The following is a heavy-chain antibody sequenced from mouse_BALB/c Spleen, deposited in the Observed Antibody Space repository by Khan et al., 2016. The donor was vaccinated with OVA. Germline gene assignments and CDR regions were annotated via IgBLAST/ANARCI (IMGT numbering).Heavy chain of an antibody. J-gene: IGHJ4*01. CDR1: GFTFSRYT. V-gene: IGHV5-12-2*01. CDR2: ISNGGGST. D-gene: IGHD1-1*01. Sequence: EVQLVESGGDLVQPGGSLKLSCAASGFTFSRYTMSWVRQTLEKRLEWVAFISNGGGSTYYPDTVKGRFTITRDNAKNPLYLQMNSLKSEDTAMYYCARPSSTEYDYFMEYWGQGTSVTVSS. CDR3: ARPSSTEYDYFMEY.